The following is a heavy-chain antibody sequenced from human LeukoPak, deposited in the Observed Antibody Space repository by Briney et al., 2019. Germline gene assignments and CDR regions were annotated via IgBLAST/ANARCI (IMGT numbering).Heavy chain of an antibody. CDR3: ARGDIAAAGTSTPADY. Sequence: GASVKVSCKASGGTFSSYAISWVRQAPGQGLEWMGGIIPIFGTANCAQKFQGRVTITADESTSTAYMELSSLRSEDTAVYYCARGDIAAAGTSTPADYWGQGTLVTVSS. V-gene: IGHV1-69*13. CDR2: IIPIFGTA. J-gene: IGHJ4*02. D-gene: IGHD6-13*01. CDR1: GGTFSSYA.